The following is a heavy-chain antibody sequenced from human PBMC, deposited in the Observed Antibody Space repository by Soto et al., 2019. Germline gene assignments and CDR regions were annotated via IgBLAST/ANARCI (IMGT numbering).Heavy chain of an antibody. J-gene: IGHJ5*02. CDR1: GGSISSGGYS. CDR2: IYYSGST. CDR3: AKVNDFWTGYYPPNWFAP. V-gene: IGHV4-61*08. D-gene: IGHD3-3*01. Sequence: SETLSLTCAVSGGSISSGGYSWSWIRQPPGKGLEWIGYIYYSGSTNYNPSLKSRVTISVDTSKNQFSLKISSVTAADTAVYYGAKVNDFWTGYYPPNWFAPGGQGPLVTAPS.